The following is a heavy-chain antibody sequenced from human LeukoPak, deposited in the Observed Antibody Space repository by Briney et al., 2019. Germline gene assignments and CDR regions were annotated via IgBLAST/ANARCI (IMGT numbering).Heavy chain of an antibody. Sequence: GVSVKVSCKASGGTFSSYAISWVRQAPGQGLEWMGRIIPILGIANYAQKFQGRVTITADKSTSTAYMELSSLRSEDTAVYYCATSGAVGYSYGYRHQIDYWGQGTLVTVS. V-gene: IGHV1-69*04. J-gene: IGHJ4*02. CDR2: IIPILGIA. CDR3: ATSGAVGYSYGYRHQIDY. CDR1: GGTFSSYA. D-gene: IGHD5-18*01.